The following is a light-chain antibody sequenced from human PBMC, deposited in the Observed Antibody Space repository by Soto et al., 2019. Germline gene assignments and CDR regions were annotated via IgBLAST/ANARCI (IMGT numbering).Light chain of an antibody. CDR3: QQYGSSPPWT. CDR2: GAS. CDR1: QSVSSSY. V-gene: IGKV3-20*01. J-gene: IGKJ1*01. Sequence: EIVLTQSPGTLSLSPLERSTLSCSASQSVSSSYLAWYQQKPGQAPRLLIYGASSRATGIPDRFSGSVSGTGFTLTISRLEPEDFAVYYCQQYGSSPPWTFGQGTKVDIK.